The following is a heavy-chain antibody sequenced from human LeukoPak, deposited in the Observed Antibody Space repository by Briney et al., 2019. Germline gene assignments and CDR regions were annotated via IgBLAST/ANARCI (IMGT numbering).Heavy chain of an antibody. CDR1: GGSVSSGNYY. Sequence: PSETLSLTCTVSGGSVSSGNYYWSWIRQTPGKGLEWIGYIYYSGSTNSNPSLKSRVTLSIDTSKNQFSLKLSSVAAADTAVYYCATGIVVVITEGWFDPWGQGTLVTVSS. D-gene: IGHD3-22*01. V-gene: IGHV4-61*01. CDR2: IYYSGST. CDR3: ATGIVVVITEGWFDP. J-gene: IGHJ5*02.